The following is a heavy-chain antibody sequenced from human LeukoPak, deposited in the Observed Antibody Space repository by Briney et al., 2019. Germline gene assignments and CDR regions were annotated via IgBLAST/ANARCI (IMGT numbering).Heavy chain of an antibody. Sequence: PGRSLRLSCAASGFSFSSYGMHWVRQAPGKGLEWVAAIWYDGSNKYCADSVKGRFTISRDISKNTLFLQMNSLRAEDTTVYYCARKSSIGGASDYWGQGTMVAVSS. D-gene: IGHD6-25*01. CDR3: ARKSSIGGASDY. V-gene: IGHV3-33*01. CDR1: GFSFSSYG. J-gene: IGHJ4*03. CDR2: IWYDGSNK.